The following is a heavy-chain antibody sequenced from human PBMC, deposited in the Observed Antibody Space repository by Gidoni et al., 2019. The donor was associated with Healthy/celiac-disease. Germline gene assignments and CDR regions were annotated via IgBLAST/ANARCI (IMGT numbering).Heavy chain of an antibody. Sequence: EVQLVESGGGVVRPGGSLRLSCAASGFTFAAYGWIWVRQASGKGLEWVSGINGNGGSTGYADSVKGRFTISRDNAKNSLYRQMNSLRAEDTALYHCAREGCSGGSCYGYNWFDPWGQGTLVTVSS. CDR3: AREGCSGGSCYGYNWFDP. CDR1: GFTFAAYG. D-gene: IGHD2-15*01. V-gene: IGHV3-20*01. CDR2: INGNGGST. J-gene: IGHJ5*02.